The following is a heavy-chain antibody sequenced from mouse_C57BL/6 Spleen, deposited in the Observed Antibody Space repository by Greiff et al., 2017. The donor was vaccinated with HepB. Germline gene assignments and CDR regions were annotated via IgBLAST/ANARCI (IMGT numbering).Heavy chain of an antibody. D-gene: IGHD2-1*01. CDR2: INPSSGYT. V-gene: IGHV1-4*01. CDR1: GYTFTSYT. J-gene: IGHJ2*01. CDR3: ARSGYGNYPDY. Sequence: QVQLQQSGAELARPGASVKMSCKASGYTFTSYTMHWVKQRPGQGLEWIGYINPSSGYTKYNQKFKDKATLTADKSSSTAYMQLSSLTSEDSAVYYCARSGYGNYPDYWGQGTTLTVSS.